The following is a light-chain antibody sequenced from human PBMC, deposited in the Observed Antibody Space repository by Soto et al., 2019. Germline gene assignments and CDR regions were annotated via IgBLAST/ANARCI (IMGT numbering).Light chain of an antibody. V-gene: IGKV3-15*01. CDR2: DAS. J-gene: IGKJ5*01. Sequence: EIVITQSPATLSVSPGEGATLSCRASQNIRTKLAWYQHKPGQAPRLLFYDASTRATGIPARFSGSGSGTEFTLTISSLQSEDFAVYYCQHYHGWPITFGQGTRLEIK. CDR3: QHYHGWPIT. CDR1: QNIRTK.